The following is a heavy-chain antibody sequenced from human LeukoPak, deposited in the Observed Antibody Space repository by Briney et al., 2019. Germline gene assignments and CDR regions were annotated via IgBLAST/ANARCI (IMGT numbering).Heavy chain of an antibody. D-gene: IGHD4-17*01. CDR2: IYYSGST. CDR3: ARSAPVTTYYYYYYMDV. Sequence: SETLSLTCTVSGGSISSSSYYWGWIRQPPGKGLEWIGSIYYSGSTYYNPSLKSRVTISVDTSKNQFSLKLSSVTAADTAVYYCARSAPVTTYYYYYYMDVWGKGTTVTISS. J-gene: IGHJ6*03. V-gene: IGHV4-39*01. CDR1: GGSISSSSYY.